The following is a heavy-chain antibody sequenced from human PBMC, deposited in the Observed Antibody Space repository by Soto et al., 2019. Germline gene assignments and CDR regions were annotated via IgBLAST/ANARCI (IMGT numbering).Heavy chain of an antibody. CDR3: AKREDSSRFGGLDI. CDR1: GGSISSYY. V-gene: IGHV4-59*04. D-gene: IGHD3-3*01. Sequence: NPSETLSLTCTVSGGSISSYYWSWIRQPPGKGLEWIGTVHSTGGTYYSPSLRSRVTISVDTSKNLFSLKMTSASATDTAVYFCAKREDSSRFGGLDIWGQGTAVTVSS. CDR2: VHSTGGT. J-gene: IGHJ6*02.